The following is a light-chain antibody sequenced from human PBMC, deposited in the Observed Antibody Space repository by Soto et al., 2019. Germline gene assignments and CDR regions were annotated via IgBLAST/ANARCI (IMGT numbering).Light chain of an antibody. Sequence: QLVLTQPPSASASLGASVTLTCTLSSGYSNDKVDWYQQRPGKGPRFVMRVGTGGSVGSKGDGIPDRFSVLGSGLNRYLTIKNIQEEDESDYHCGADHGSGSNFVWVFGGGTKLTVL. CDR1: SGYSNDK. V-gene: IGLV9-49*01. CDR2: VGTGGSVG. J-gene: IGLJ2*01. CDR3: GADHGSGSNFVWV.